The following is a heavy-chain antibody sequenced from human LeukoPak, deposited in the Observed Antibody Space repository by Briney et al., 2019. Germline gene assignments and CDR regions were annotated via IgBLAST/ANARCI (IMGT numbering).Heavy chain of an antibody. Sequence: GGSLRFSCTASGFTFGDYAMSWFRQAPGKGLEWVGFIRSKAYGGTTEYAASVKGRFTISRDDSKSIAYLQMNSLKTEDTAVYYCTRAFYDSSGVDAFDIWGQGTMVTVSS. D-gene: IGHD3-22*01. J-gene: IGHJ3*02. V-gene: IGHV3-49*03. CDR3: TRAFYDSSGVDAFDI. CDR2: IRSKAYGGTT. CDR1: GFTFGDYA.